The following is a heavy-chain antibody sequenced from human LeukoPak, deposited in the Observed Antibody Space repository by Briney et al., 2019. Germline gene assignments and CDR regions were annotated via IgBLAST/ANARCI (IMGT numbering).Heavy chain of an antibody. CDR2: ISVDNGNT. CDR1: GYTFTNYG. D-gene: IGHD5/OR15-5a*01. CDR3: ARDSWARVYDADY. V-gene: IGHV1-18*01. Sequence: ASVKVSCKASGYTFTNYGISWVRQAPGQGLEWMGWISVDNGNTNYLQKFQDRVTLTTDTSTDTAYMELRSLRSDDTAVYYCARDSWARVYDADYWGQGTLVTVSS. J-gene: IGHJ4*02.